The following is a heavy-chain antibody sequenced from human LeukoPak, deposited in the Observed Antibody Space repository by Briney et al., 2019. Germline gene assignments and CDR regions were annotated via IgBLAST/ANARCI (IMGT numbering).Heavy chain of an antibody. Sequence: GGSLRLSCAASGFTFSNYYMGWIRQAPGKGLECVSYISSSSRYTYYADSVKGRFTISRDNAKNSLYLQMNSLRAEDTAVYYCAREVHGDYDIWGQGTRVTVSS. D-gene: IGHD4-17*01. V-gene: IGHV3-11*05. CDR3: AREVHGDYDI. CDR1: GFTFSNYY. CDR2: ISSSSRYT. J-gene: IGHJ3*02.